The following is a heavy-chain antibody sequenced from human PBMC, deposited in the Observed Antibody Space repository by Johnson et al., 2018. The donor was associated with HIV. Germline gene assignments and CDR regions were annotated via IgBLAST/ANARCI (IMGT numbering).Heavy chain of an antibody. Sequence: VQLVESGGGLVQPGGSLRLSCAASGLTFSDYYMSWIRQAPGKGLEWVSYISSSGSPIYYADSVKGRFTISRDTAKNSVYLQMNSLRAEDTAVYYCARSEYSSSWSNAFDIWGQGTMVTVSS. CDR3: ARSEYSSSWSNAFDI. D-gene: IGHD6-13*01. J-gene: IGHJ3*02. V-gene: IGHV3-11*04. CDR1: GLTFSDYY. CDR2: ISSSGSPI.